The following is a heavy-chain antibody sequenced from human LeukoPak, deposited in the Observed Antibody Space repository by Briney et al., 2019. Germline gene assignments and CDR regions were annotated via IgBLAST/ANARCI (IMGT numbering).Heavy chain of an antibody. CDR3: AKDRSIGTYYTFDH. CDR2: ISASGLMT. V-gene: IGHV3-23*01. Sequence: GGSLRLSCAASGFTFTNYAMTWVRQAPGKGLEWVSSISASGLMTYYADSVKGRFTVSRDNSKNSLYLQMSSLTAADTAVYYCAKDRSIGTYYTFDHWRQGTLVTVSS. J-gene: IGHJ4*02. D-gene: IGHD1-26*01. CDR1: GFTFTNYA.